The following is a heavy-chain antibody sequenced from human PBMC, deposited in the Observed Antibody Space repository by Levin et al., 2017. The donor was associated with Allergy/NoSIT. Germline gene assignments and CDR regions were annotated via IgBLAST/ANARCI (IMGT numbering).Heavy chain of an antibody. CDR3: ARDLIAVAGNGIPFDY. CDR2: IWYDGSNK. Sequence: SCAASGFTFSSYGMHWVRQAPGKGLEWVAVIWYDGSNKYYADSVKGRFTISRDNSKNTLYLQMNSLRAEDTAVYYCARDLIAVAGNGIPFDYWGQGTLVTVSS. J-gene: IGHJ4*02. V-gene: IGHV3-33*01. CDR1: GFTFSSYG. D-gene: IGHD6-19*01.